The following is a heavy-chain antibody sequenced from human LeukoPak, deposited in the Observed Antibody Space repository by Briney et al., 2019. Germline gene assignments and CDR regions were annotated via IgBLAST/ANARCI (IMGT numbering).Heavy chain of an antibody. Sequence: GGSLRPSCAASGFTFSSYAMHWVRQAPGKGLEYVSAISSNGGSTYYANSVKGRFTISRDNSKNTLYLQMGSLRAEDMAVYYCARDKGDYGDYPTYYFDYWGQGTLVTVSS. J-gene: IGHJ4*02. CDR1: GFTFSSYA. CDR3: ARDKGDYGDYPTYYFDY. D-gene: IGHD4-17*01. CDR2: ISSNGGST. V-gene: IGHV3-64*01.